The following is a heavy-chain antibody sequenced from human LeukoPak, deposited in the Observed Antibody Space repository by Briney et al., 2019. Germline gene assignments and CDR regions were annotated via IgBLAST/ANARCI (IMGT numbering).Heavy chain of an antibody. V-gene: IGHV3-74*01. CDR1: GFTFSSYW. Sequence: GGSLRLSCAASGFTFSSYWMHWVRQAPGKGLVWVSRINSDGSSTSYADSVKGRFTISRDNAKNTLYLQMNSLRAEDTAVYYCARGLLGPMVRGVGMDVWGQGTTVTVSS. J-gene: IGHJ6*02. CDR3: ARGLLGPMVRGVGMDV. D-gene: IGHD3-10*01. CDR2: INSDGSST.